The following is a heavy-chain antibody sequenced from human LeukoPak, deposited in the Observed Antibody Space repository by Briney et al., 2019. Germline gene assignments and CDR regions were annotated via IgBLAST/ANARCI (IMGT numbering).Heavy chain of an antibody. Sequence: GGSLRLSCAASGFTFDDFGMHWVRQGPGKGLEWVSGISWNSGTIGYADSVKGRFTISRDNSKNTLYLQMNSLRAEDTAVYYCARIYCSGGSCYDYYYYGMDVWGQGTTVTVSS. CDR2: ISWNSGTI. J-gene: IGHJ6*02. CDR1: GFTFDDFG. CDR3: ARIYCSGGSCYDYYYYGMDV. D-gene: IGHD2-15*01. V-gene: IGHV3-9*01.